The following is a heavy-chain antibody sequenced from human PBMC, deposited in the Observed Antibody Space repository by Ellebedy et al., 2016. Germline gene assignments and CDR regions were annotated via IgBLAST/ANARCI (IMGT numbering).Heavy chain of an antibody. CDR1: GDIFTDYY. CDR3: ARDPCTTTSCYTWFDP. D-gene: IGHD2-2*02. CDR2: INSNSSAT. V-gene: IGHV1-2*02. Sequence: ASVKVSCKTSGDIFTDYYMHWVRQAPGQGLEWMGWINSNSSATNYAQKFQGRVTMTRDTSISTAYMELSRLRSDDTAVYYCARDPCTTTSCYTWFDPWGQGTLVTVSS. J-gene: IGHJ5*02.